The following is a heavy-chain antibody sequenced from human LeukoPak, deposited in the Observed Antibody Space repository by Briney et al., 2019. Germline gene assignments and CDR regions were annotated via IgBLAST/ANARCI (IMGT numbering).Heavy chain of an antibody. J-gene: IGHJ4*02. D-gene: IGHD6-19*01. CDR3: ARAVSGRFDY. CDR2: IYYSGST. Sequence: SETLSLTCTVSGGSMSPYHWSWIRQPPGKGLEWTGYIYYSGSTNYNPSLRSRVTISVDTSKNQFSLKLSSVTAADTAMYYCARAVSGRFDYWGQGTLVTVSS. V-gene: IGHV4-59*08. CDR1: GGSMSPYH.